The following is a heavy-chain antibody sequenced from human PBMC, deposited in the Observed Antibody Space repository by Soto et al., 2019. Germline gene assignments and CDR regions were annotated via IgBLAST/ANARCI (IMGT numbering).Heavy chain of an antibody. V-gene: IGHV4-31*03. CDR3: ARGGPVSVSPAWQLLGYFDY. D-gene: IGHD2-15*01. CDR2: ISYTGAT. J-gene: IGHJ4*02. Sequence: QVHLQESGPGQVRPSQTLSLSCSVSGGSISRGAYFWTWIRQFPGKGLEWIAYISYTGATYYNPSLKSSVTILADTSKNQFSLKLNSVTSADTAVYYCARGGPVSVSPAWQLLGYFDYWGQGTLVTVSS. CDR1: GGSISRGAYF.